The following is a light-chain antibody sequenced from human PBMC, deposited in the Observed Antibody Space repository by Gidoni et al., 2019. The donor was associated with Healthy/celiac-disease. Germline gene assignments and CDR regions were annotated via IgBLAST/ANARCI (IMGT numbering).Light chain of an antibody. CDR1: QSVSSSY. V-gene: IGKV3-20*01. CDR3: QQYGL. CDR2: GAS. J-gene: IGKJ1*01. Sequence: EIVLTQSPGTLSLSPGERATLSCRASQSVSSSYLAWYQQKPGQAPRLLIYGASSRATGIPDRFSGSGSGTDFTLTISRLEPEDFAVYYCQQYGLFGQXTKVEIK.